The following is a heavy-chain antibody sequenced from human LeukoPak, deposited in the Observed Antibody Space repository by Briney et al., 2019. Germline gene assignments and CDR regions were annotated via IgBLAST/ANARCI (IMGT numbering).Heavy chain of an antibody. D-gene: IGHD6-25*01. CDR3: ARCTAAEAFDF. J-gene: IGHJ3*01. CDR1: GFAFSSFS. V-gene: IGHV3-21*01. Sequence: GGSLRVSCAASGFAFSSFSMNWVRRVPGKGLEWVSSISSSSSYIHYADSVKGRFTISRDNAKSSLYLQMNSLRAEDTAVYYCARCTAAEAFDFWGRGTMLAVSS. CDR2: ISSSSSYI.